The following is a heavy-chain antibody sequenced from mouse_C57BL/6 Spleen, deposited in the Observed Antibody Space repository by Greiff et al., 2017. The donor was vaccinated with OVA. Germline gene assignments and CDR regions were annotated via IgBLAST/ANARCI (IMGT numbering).Heavy chain of an antibody. CDR2: IDPENGDT. D-gene: IGHD2-4*01. V-gene: IGHV14-4*01. CDR1: GFNIKDDY. Sequence: EVQLQQSGAELVRPGASVKLSCTASGFNIKDDYMHWVKQRPEQGLEWIGWIDPENGDTEYASQFQGKATITADTSSHTAYLQLSSLTSEDTAVYYCTTRMDDYNYYAMDYWGQGTSVTVSS. J-gene: IGHJ4*01. CDR3: TTRMDDYNYYAMDY.